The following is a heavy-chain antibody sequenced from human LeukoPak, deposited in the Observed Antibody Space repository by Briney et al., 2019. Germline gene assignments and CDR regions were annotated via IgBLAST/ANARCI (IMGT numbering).Heavy chain of an antibody. D-gene: IGHD6-19*01. CDR1: GYSFTNYW. J-gene: IGHJ4*02. V-gene: IGHV5-51*01. CDR3: ARAGPAVVEMYFHY. CDR2: IFPGDSDT. Sequence: GESLKISCKGSGYSFTNYWIGWVRQMPGKGLEWMGIIFPGDSDTRYSPSFQGQVTISADKSVSTAYLQWSSLKASDTAMYYCARAGPAVVEMYFHYWGQGTLVTVSS.